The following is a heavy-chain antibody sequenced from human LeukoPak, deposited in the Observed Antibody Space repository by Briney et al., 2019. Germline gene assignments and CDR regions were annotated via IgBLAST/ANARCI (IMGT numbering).Heavy chain of an antibody. CDR3: AREGDWGPFDY. J-gene: IGHJ4*02. CDR2: ISSSSSTI. V-gene: IGHV3-48*01. D-gene: IGHD7-27*01. CDR1: GFTFSSCS. Sequence: GGSLRLSCAASGFTFSSCSMNWVRQAPGKGLEWVSYISSSSSTIYYADSVKGRFTISRDNAKNSLYLQMNSLRAEDTAVYYCAREGDWGPFDYWGQGTLVTVSS.